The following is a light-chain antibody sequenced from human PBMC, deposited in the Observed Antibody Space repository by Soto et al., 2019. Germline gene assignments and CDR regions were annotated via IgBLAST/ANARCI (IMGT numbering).Light chain of an antibody. CDR2: KAS. J-gene: IGKJ1*01. CDR1: QSISTW. CDR3: QQYNSYSRT. Sequence: DIQMTQSPSTLSASVGDRVTITCRANQSISTWLAWYQQEPGKAPKLLIYKASHLDSGVPSRFSGSGSGTEFTLTISSLQPDDFSTYYCQQYNSYSRTFGQGLKVEFK. V-gene: IGKV1-5*03.